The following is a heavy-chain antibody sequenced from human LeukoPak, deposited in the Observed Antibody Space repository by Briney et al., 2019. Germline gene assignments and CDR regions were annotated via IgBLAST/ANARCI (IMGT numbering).Heavy chain of an antibody. Sequence: PGGSLRLSCAAYGFTFSGHWMTWVRQAPGKGLEWVANVNEDGGRNYYVDSVQGRFTISRDNAKNSLYLQMNGLRAEDTAMYYCARHIPGGNNYFDFWGQGALVTVSS. CDR1: GFTFSGHW. J-gene: IGHJ4*02. CDR3: ARHIPGGNNYFDF. D-gene: IGHD3-16*01. V-gene: IGHV3-7*01. CDR2: VNEDGGRN.